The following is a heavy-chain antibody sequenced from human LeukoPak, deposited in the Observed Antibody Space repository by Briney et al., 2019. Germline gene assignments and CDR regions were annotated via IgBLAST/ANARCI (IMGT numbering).Heavy chain of an antibody. CDR2: INSDGSST. Sequence: PGGSLRLSCADSRFTFSSYWMHWVRQAPGKGLVWVSRINSDGSSTSYADSVKGRFTISRDNAKNTLYLQMNSLRAEDTAVYYCASYGSDAFDIWGQGTMVTVSS. CDR1: RFTFSSYW. V-gene: IGHV3-74*01. CDR3: ASYGSDAFDI. J-gene: IGHJ3*02. D-gene: IGHD1-26*01.